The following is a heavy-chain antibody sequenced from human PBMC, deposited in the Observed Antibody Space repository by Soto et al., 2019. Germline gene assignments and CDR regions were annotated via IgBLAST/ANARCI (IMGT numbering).Heavy chain of an antibody. CDR2: INPDGSGK. J-gene: IGHJ3*02. D-gene: IGHD3-22*01. CDR1: GFTFSNYW. Sequence: GGSLRLSCAASGFTFSNYWMHWVRQAPGKGLMWVASINPDGSGKNYVDSVKGRFTISRDNAKNSLYLQMNSLRAEDTAVYYCARDSAADYYDSSGYDAFDIWGQGTMVTVSS. V-gene: IGHV3-7*03. CDR3: ARDSAADYYDSSGYDAFDI.